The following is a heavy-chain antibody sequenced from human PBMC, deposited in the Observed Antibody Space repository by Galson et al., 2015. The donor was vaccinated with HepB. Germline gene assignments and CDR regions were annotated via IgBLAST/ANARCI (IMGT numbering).Heavy chain of an antibody. Sequence: SVKVSCKASGYSFTSYAVNWVRQAPGQGLEWMGWTNTNTGNPTYAQGFTGRFAFSLDTSVSTAYLQISSLQAEDTAVYYCAKGLPSHAFDIWGQGTMVTGS. D-gene: IGHD2-21*01. CDR2: TNTNTGNP. V-gene: IGHV7-4-1*02. CDR1: GYSFTSYA. CDR3: AKGLPSHAFDI. J-gene: IGHJ3*02.